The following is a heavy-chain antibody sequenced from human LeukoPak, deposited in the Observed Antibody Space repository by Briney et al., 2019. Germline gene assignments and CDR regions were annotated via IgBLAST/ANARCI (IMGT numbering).Heavy chain of an antibody. CDR3: ARDILNGYLGN. J-gene: IGHJ4*02. V-gene: IGHV3-11*04. D-gene: IGHD3-9*01. Sequence: TGGSLRLPCVACGFSFSDYYMSWIRQAPGRGLEWISYISGSGSDLYYADSVKGRFTISRDDSKNTLYLQMNSLRAEDTAVYYCARDILNGYLGNWGQGTLVTVSS. CDR2: ISGSGSDL. CDR1: GFSFSDYY.